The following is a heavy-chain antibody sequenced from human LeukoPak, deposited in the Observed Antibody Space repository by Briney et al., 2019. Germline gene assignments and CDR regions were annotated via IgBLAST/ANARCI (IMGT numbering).Heavy chain of an antibody. Sequence: ASVKVSCKASGGTFSSYAISWVRQAPGQGLEWMGGIIPIFGTANYAQKFQGRVTITADESTSTAYMELSSLRSEDTAVYYCASREAYCSGDCRFDPWGQGTLVTVSS. CDR2: IIPIFGTA. J-gene: IGHJ5*02. CDR3: ASREAYCSGDCRFDP. D-gene: IGHD2-21*01. CDR1: GGTFSSYA. V-gene: IGHV1-69*13.